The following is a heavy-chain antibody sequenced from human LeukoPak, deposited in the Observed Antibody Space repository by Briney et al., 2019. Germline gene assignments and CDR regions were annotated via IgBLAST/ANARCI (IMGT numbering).Heavy chain of an antibody. J-gene: IGHJ3*02. CDR1: GLTFSFSVYS. CDR2: IISSSSYI. CDR3: AREGVTRSDAFDI. Sequence: SGGSLRLSCAASGLTFSFSVYSMNWVRQAPGKGLEWVSSIISSSSYIYYADSVKGRFTISRDNAKNSLYLQMNTLRAEDTAVYYCAREGVTRSDAFDIWGQGTMVTVSS. V-gene: IGHV3-21*01. D-gene: IGHD2-2*01.